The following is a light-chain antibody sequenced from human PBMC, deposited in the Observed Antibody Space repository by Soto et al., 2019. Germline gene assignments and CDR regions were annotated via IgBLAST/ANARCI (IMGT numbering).Light chain of an antibody. J-gene: IGLJ1*01. CDR2: EVS. V-gene: IGLV2-8*01. CDR1: SSDVGDYNY. Sequence: QSALTQPPSASGSPGQSVTISCTGTSSDVGDYNYVSWYQQHPGKAPKLMIYEVSQRPSGVPDRFSGSKSGNTASLIVSGLQAEDEADYYCSSYAGSNNLRVFGTGTKLTVL. CDR3: SSYAGSNNLRV.